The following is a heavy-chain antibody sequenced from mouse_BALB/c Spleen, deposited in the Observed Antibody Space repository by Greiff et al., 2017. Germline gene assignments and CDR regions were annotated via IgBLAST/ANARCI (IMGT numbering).Heavy chain of an antibody. CDR2: ISYDGSN. CDR3: AREGAYYGNHEAWFAY. D-gene: IGHD2-10*01. V-gene: IGHV3-6*02. CDR1: GYSITSGYY. Sequence: DVQLQESGPGLVKPSQSLSLTCSVTGYSITSGYYWNWIRQFPGNKLEWMGYISYDGSNNYNPSLKNRISITRDTSKNQFFLKLNSVTTEDTATYYCAREGAYYGNHEAWFAYWGQGTLVTVSA. J-gene: IGHJ3*01.